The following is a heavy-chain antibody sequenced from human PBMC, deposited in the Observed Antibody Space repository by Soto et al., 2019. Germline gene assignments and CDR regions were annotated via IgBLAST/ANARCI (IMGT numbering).Heavy chain of an antibody. J-gene: IGHJ4*02. CDR1: GGTFSSYT. CDR3: ARGYSYGNVDY. CDR2: IINILGIA. D-gene: IGHD5-18*01. V-gene: IGHV1-69*02. Sequence: QVQLVQSGAEVKKPGSSVKVSCKASGGTFSSYTISWVRQAPGQGVQWMERIINILGIANYGQKFQGRVTITADKSTSTAYMELSSLRSEDTAVYYCARGYSYGNVDYWGQGTLVTVSS.